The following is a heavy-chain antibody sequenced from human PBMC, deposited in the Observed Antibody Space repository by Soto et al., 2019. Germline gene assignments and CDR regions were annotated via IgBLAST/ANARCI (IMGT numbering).Heavy chain of an antibody. D-gene: IGHD2-15*01. V-gene: IGHV3-23*01. CDR3: AKDQRDIVVVVAAAYAFDI. Sequence: LRLSCAASGFTFSSYAMSWVRQAPGKGLEWVSAISGSGGSTYYADSVKGRFTISRDNSKNTLYLQMNSLRAEDTAVYYCAKDQRDIVVVVAAAYAFDIWGQGTMVTVSS. CDR2: ISGSGGST. CDR1: GFTFSSYA. J-gene: IGHJ3*02.